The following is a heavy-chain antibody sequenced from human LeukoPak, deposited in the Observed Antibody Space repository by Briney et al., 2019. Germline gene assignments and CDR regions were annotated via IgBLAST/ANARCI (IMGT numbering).Heavy chain of an antibody. Sequence: PGGSLRLSCAASGFTFSSYGMYWVRQAPGRGLEWVGFIASETYGGTAEYAASLKGRFTISRDDSKSIAYLQMNSLKTEDTAVYYCTRDQTPYYWGQGTLVAVSS. CDR3: TRDQTPYY. CDR2: IASETYGGTA. V-gene: IGHV3-49*04. J-gene: IGHJ4*02. CDR1: GFTFSSYG.